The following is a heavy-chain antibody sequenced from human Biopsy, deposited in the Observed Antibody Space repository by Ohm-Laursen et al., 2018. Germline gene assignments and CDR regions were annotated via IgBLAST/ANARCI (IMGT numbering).Heavy chain of an antibody. CDR2: VDYSGSG. V-gene: IGHV4-39*01. Sequence: PPGTLSLTCIVSGGSISSSTFYWGWIRQPPGKGLEWIGSVDYSGSGHYNPSLESRITISVDTSKNQFSLRLSSVTAADTAVYYCARSPPPYYYDNSGYYWVNWGQGTLVTVSS. CDR1: GGSISSSTFY. CDR3: ARSPPPYYYDNSGYYWVN. D-gene: IGHD3-22*01. J-gene: IGHJ4*02.